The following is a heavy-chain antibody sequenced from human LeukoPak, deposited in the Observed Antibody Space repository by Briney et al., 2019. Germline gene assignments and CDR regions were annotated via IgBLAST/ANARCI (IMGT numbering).Heavy chain of an antibody. Sequence: SQTLSLTCTVSGGSISSGDYYWSWIRQPPGKGLEWIGYIYYSGSTNYNPSLKSRVTMSLDTSKNQFSLTLSSVTAADTAIYYCARRATSGNYQMLHFDSWGQGILVTVSS. D-gene: IGHD1-7*01. CDR2: IYYSGST. CDR1: GGSISSGDYY. CDR3: ARRATSGNYQMLHFDS. J-gene: IGHJ4*02. V-gene: IGHV4-30-4*01.